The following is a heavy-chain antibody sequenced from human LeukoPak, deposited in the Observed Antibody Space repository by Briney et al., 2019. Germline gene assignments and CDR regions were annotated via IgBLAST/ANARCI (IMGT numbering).Heavy chain of an antibody. V-gene: IGHV1-58*01. J-gene: IGHJ4*02. Sequence: GASVKVSCKASGFTFTDSAVQWVRQARGQRLEWIGWIVVGSGNTNFAQKFQERVTITRDMSTNTANMELTSLSSEGTAVYYCAADDLLFVYWGQGTLVTVS. CDR2: IVVGSGNT. CDR1: GFTFTDSA. CDR3: AADDLLFVY. D-gene: IGHD2-21*01.